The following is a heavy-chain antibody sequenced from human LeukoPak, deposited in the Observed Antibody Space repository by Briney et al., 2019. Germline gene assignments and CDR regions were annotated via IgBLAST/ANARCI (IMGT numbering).Heavy chain of an antibody. D-gene: IGHD5-12*01. V-gene: IGHV3-23*01. J-gene: IGHJ4*02. Sequence: GGSLRLSCAASGFTFNSYSMSWVRQAPGKGLEWVSAISSSGGNTYYADSVKGRFTISRDNSKNTLYLQMNSLRAEDTAVYYCAKDLPTWPIDYWGQGTLVTVSS. CDR2: ISSSGGNT. CDR3: AKDLPTWPIDY. CDR1: GFTFNSYS.